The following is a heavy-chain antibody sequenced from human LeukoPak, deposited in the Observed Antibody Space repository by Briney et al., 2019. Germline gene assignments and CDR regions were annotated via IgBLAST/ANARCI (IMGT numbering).Heavy chain of an antibody. D-gene: IGHD4-17*01. CDR3: ARSVLYRDYAF. V-gene: IGHV3-48*04. CDR2: ISSSGSTI. CDR1: GFNFIDNS. J-gene: IGHJ4*02. Sequence: GGSLRLSCVGSGFNFIDNSMHWVRQAPGKGLEWVSYISSSGSTIYYADSVKGRFTISRDNAKNSLYLQMNSLRAEDTAVYYCARSVLYRDYAFWGQGTLVTVSS.